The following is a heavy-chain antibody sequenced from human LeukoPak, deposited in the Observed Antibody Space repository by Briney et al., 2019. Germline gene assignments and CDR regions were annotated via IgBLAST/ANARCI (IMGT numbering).Heavy chain of an antibody. D-gene: IGHD3-22*01. CDR3: AKDDSFAASAAFDI. CDR1: RFTFSSYA. V-gene: IGHV3-23*01. Sequence: GGSLRLSCAASRFTFSSYAMSWVRQAPGKGLEWVSGISGSGGSKYHADSVKGRFTISRDNSKNTLYLQMNSLRAEDTAVYYCAKDDSFAASAAFDIWGQGTMVTVSS. J-gene: IGHJ3*02. CDR2: ISGSGGSK.